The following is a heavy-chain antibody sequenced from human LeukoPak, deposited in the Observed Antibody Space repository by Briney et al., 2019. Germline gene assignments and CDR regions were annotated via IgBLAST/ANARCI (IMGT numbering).Heavy chain of an antibody. CDR1: GGSINSYY. CDR3: ARGTTKGYYYDSSGYYTK. CDR2: IYYNWRA. V-gene: IGHV4-59*12. D-gene: IGHD3-22*01. Sequence: SETLSLTCTVSGGSINSYYCGWVRQPPGKRLESIGYIYYNWRATYNPSLKSRVTISVDTSTNQNSLKLTSVAAADTAVYFCARGTTKGYYYDSSGYYTKWGQGTLVTVSS. J-gene: IGHJ4*02.